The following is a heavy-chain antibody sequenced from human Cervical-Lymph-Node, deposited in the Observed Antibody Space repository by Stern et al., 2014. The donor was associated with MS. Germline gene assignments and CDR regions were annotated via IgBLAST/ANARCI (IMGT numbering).Heavy chain of an antibody. CDR3: ARKIPDYYYYAMDV. J-gene: IGHJ6*02. CDR1: GFTFEDYA. CDR2: IWYDGSQK. Sequence: VQLVESGGGVVQPGGSQRLSWTASGFTFEDYAMEWVRQVPGQGLEWVAMIWYDGSQKYYGDSVRGRFSVSRDNSRNTLYLQMKSLSLEDTAVYYCARKIPDYYYYAMDVWGQGTTVTVSS. V-gene: IGHV3-33*01. D-gene: IGHD2-2*02.